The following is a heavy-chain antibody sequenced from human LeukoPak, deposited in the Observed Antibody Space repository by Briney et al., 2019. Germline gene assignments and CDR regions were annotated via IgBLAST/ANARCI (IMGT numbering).Heavy chain of an antibody. Sequence: PSETLSLTCTVSGGSIFGYYFNWIRQPPGKGLEWIGYVYSNGITNYSPSFRSRGTISVDTSKNQFSLKLTSVTAADTAVYYCARWELLAYYYFDYWGQGTLVTVSS. CDR3: ARWELLAYYYFDY. V-gene: IGHV4-4*08. CDR1: GGSIFGYY. CDR2: VYSNGIT. J-gene: IGHJ4*02. D-gene: IGHD1-26*01.